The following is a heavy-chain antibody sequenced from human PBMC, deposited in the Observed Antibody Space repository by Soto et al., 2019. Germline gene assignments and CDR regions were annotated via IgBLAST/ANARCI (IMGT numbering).Heavy chain of an antibody. CDR3: ARGDFDSSANYYAGWFDP. J-gene: IGHJ5*02. CDR2: FNPNSGGT. CDR1: GYIFTGYY. D-gene: IGHD3-22*01. V-gene: IGHV1-2*02. Sequence: QVQLVQSGAEVKKPGASVKVSCKASGYIFTGYYMHWLRQDPGQGLAWMGWFNPNSGGTKYAQKFQGRVTMTNDTSINTAYMELSGLISDDTAVYYCARGDFDSSANYYAGWFDPWGQGTLVTVSS.